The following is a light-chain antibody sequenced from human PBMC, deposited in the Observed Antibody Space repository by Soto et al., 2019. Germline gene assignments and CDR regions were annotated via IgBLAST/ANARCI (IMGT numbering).Light chain of an antibody. J-gene: IGLJ1*01. CDR2: EVS. CDR3: SSYAGSNNFGV. Sequence: QSALTQPPSASESPGQSVTIPCTGTSSDVGGYNYVSWYQQHPGKAPKLMIYEVSKRPSGVPDRFSGSKSGNTASLTVSGLQAEDEADYYCSSYAGSNNFGVFGTGTKVTVL. CDR1: SSDVGGYNY. V-gene: IGLV2-8*01.